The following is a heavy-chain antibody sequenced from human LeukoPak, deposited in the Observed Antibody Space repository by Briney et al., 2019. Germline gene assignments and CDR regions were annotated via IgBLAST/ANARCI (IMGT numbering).Heavy chain of an antibody. CDR2: FDPEHGET. CDR1: GYTLTELS. J-gene: IGHJ6*03. Sequence: ASVKVSCKVSGYTLTELSMHWVRQAPGKGLEWMGGFDPEHGETVYAQKFQGRLTMTEDTSTHTAYMELSRARSDDTAVYYCARERKPGIPVAGAGGRDYYYMDVWGKGTTVTVSS. CDR3: ARERKPGIPVAGAGGRDYYYMDV. D-gene: IGHD6-19*01. V-gene: IGHV1-24*01.